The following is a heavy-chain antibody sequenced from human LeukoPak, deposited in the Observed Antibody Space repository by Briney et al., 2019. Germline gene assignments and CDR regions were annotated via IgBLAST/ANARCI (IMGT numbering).Heavy chain of an antibody. Sequence: PSETLSLTCIVSGGSIRSDYWSWIRQPPGKGLEWIGYIYYSGSTNYNPSLKSRVTMSVDTSKNQFSLKLSSVTAADTAVYYCAVGYCSGGSCYGVDYWGQGTLVTVSS. CDR1: GGSIRSDY. CDR3: AVGYCSGGSCYGVDY. D-gene: IGHD2-15*01. V-gene: IGHV4-59*12. CDR2: IYYSGST. J-gene: IGHJ4*02.